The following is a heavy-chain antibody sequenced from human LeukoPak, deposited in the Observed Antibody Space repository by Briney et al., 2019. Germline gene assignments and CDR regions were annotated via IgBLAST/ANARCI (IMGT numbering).Heavy chain of an antibody. CDR2: IRYDGSNK. V-gene: IGHV3-30*02. Sequence: GRSLRLSCAASGFTFSSYGMHWVRQAPGKGLEWVAFIRYDGSNKYYADSVKGRFTISRDNSKNTLYLQMNSLRAEDTAVYYCAKDAGMTTFLDVWGKGTTVTVSS. CDR1: GFTFSSYG. J-gene: IGHJ6*04. D-gene: IGHD3-10*01. CDR3: AKDAGMTTFLDV.